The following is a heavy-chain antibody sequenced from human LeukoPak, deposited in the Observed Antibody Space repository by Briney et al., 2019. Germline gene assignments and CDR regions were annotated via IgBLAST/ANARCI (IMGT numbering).Heavy chain of an antibody. V-gene: IGHV4-34*01. CDR2: INHSGST. J-gene: IGHJ4*02. CDR3: ARSVVAAPADY. D-gene: IGHD2-15*01. Sequence: SETLSLTCAVYGGSFSGYYWSWIRQPPGKGLEWIGEINHSGSTNYNPSLKSRVTISVDTSKNQFSLKLSSVTAADTAVYYCARSVVAAPADYWGQGILVTVSS. CDR1: GGSFSGYY.